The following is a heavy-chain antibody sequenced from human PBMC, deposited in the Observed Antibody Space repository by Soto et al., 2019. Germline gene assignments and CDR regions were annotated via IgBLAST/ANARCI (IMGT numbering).Heavy chain of an antibody. Sequence: VESLSLSFKASGFKFSDHYLNWIRQAPGKGLEWVSYISGSSRYTNFADSVKGRFTISRDNAKNSLYLQMNSLRAEDTAVYYCARHTSGWHYYDYWGQGT. CDR2: ISGSSRYT. CDR3: ARHTSGWHYYDY. CDR1: GFKFSDHY. V-gene: IGHV3-11*06. J-gene: IGHJ4*02. D-gene: IGHD6-19*01.